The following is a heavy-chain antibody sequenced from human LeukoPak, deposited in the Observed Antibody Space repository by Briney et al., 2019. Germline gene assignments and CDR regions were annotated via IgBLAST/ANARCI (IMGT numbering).Heavy chain of an antibody. CDR3: ARDEYSSSWYYYYYMDV. J-gene: IGHJ6*03. D-gene: IGHD6-6*01. CDR2: ISSSSSTI. V-gene: IGHV3-48*04. Sequence: GGSLRLSCAASGFTFSSYSMNWVRQAPGKGLEWVSYISSSSSTIYYADSVKGRFTVSRDNAKNSLYLQMNSLRAEDTAVYYCARDEYSSSWYYYYYMDVWGKGTTVTVSS. CDR1: GFTFSSYS.